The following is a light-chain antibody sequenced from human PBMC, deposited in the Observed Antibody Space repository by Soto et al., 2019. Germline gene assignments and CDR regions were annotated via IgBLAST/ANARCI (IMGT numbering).Light chain of an antibody. CDR1: SSDVGGYNY. Sequence: QSALTQPASVSGSPGQSITISCTGTSSDVGGYNYVSWYLQHPGKAPKLMIYDVSNRPSGVSNRFSGSKSGNTASLAISGLQAEDEGDYYCSLYASSSTPHVVFGGGTKLTVL. J-gene: IGLJ2*01. CDR3: SLYASSSTPHVV. V-gene: IGLV2-14*01. CDR2: DVS.